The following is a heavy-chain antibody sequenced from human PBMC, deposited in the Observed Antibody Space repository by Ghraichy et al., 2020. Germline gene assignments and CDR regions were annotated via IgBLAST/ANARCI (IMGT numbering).Heavy chain of an antibody. D-gene: IGHD2-21*02. CDR3: ARGWGRFDY. V-gene: IGHV3-7*01. Sequence: GGSLRLSCAASGFAYNSYWMNWVRQAPGKGLEWVAYIKYDGSAEYYVDSVKGRFAISRDNAKNSLFLRMNSLRAEDTAVYYCARGWGRFDYWGQGTLVTVSS. J-gene: IGHJ4*02. CDR1: GFAYNSYW. CDR2: IKYDGSAE.